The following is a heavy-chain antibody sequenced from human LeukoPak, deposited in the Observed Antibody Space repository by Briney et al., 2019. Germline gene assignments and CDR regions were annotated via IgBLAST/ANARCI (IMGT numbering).Heavy chain of an antibody. J-gene: IGHJ4*02. CDR1: GFTFDDYA. Sequence: GGSLRLSCAASGFTFDDYAMHWVRQAPGKGLEWVSGISRNSYTIGYADSVKGRFTISRDNAKNSLYLQMNSLRAEDTALYYCAKGGATVIDYWGQGTLVTVSS. CDR2: ISRNSYTI. D-gene: IGHD4-17*01. V-gene: IGHV3-9*01. CDR3: AKGGATVIDY.